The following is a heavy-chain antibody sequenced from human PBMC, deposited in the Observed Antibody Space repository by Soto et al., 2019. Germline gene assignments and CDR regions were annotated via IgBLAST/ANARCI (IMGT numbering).Heavy chain of an antibody. V-gene: IGHV3-64*01. CDR1: GFTFGGYA. Sequence: EVQLVESGGGLVQPGGSLRLSCAASGFTFGGYAMHWVRQAPGKGLEYVSAINSNGGSTYYANSVKGRFTISRDNSKNTLYLQMGSLSAEDMAVYYCARGTVTTFYYYGMDVWGQGTTVTVSS. CDR3: ARGTVTTFYYYGMDV. J-gene: IGHJ6*02. CDR2: INSNGGST. D-gene: IGHD4-17*01.